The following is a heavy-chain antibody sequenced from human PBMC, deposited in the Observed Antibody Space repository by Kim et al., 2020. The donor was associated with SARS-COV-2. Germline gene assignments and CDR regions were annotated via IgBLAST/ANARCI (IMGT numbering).Heavy chain of an antibody. D-gene: IGHD3-10*01. Sequence: YNPSLKGRVTKSVDTSKNQFSLKRSSVTAADTAVYYCARLMGYYMDVWGKGTTVTVSS. J-gene: IGHJ6*03. CDR3: ARLMGYYMDV. V-gene: IGHV4-39*01.